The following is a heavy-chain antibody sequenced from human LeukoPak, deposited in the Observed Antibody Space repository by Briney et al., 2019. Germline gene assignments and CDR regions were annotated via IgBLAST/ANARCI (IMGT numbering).Heavy chain of an antibody. Sequence: PGGSLRLSCAASGFTLSSYWMNWVRQAPGRGLEWVANIKQDGSENYKVDSVKGPFTLSSDSPKNSLYLQMNSPRAEDTSVYYCARPEWSNCYFYLWGRGTLVTVSS. J-gene: IGHJ2*01. D-gene: IGHD3-3*01. CDR2: IKQDGSEN. CDR3: ARPEWSNCYFYL. CDR1: GFTLSSYW. V-gene: IGHV3-7*03.